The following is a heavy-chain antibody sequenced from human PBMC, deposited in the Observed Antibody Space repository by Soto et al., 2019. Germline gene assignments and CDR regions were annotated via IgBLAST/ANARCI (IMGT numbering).Heavy chain of an antibody. CDR1: GGTFSSYA. Sequence: ASVKVSCKASGGTFSSYAISWVRQAPGQGLEWMGGIIPIFGTANYAQKFQGRVTITADESTSTAYMELSSLRSEDTAVYYCARVKQWLVQYGMDVWGQGTTVTVSS. CDR2: IIPIFGTA. J-gene: IGHJ6*02. CDR3: ARVKQWLVQYGMDV. V-gene: IGHV1-69*13. D-gene: IGHD6-19*01.